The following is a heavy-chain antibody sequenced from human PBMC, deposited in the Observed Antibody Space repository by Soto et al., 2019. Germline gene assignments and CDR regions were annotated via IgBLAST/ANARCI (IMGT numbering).Heavy chain of an antibody. V-gene: IGHV4-39*01. CDR2: IYYSGST. Sequence: PSETLSLTCTVSGGSISSSSYYWCWIRHPPGKGLEWIGSIYYSGSTYYNPSLKSRVTTSVDTSKNQFSLKLSSVTAADTAVYYCARQEVTTFGYFDYWGQGTLVTVS. J-gene: IGHJ4*02. CDR1: GGSISSSSYY. D-gene: IGHD4-17*01. CDR3: ARQEVTTFGYFDY.